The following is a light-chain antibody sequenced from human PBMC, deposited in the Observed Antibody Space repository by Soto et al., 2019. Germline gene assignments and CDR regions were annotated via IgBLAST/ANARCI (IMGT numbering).Light chain of an antibody. CDR2: ATS. J-gene: IGKJ4*01. CDR3: QKYNSASLT. V-gene: IGKV1-27*01. Sequence: DVQMTQSPSSLSAFVGDRVTITCRASQGIAPYLAWFQQKPGKVPKLLIYATSTLQSGVPSRFSGSGSGTEFTLTISSLQPEDVGTYYCQKYNSASLTFGGGTKVEIK. CDR1: QGIAPY.